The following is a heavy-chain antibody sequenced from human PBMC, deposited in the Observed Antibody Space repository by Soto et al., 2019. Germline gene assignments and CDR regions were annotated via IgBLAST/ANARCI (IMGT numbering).Heavy chain of an antibody. CDR3: AKDSSGYPAGYFDY. V-gene: IGHV3-23*01. Sequence: GGSLRLSCAASGFPFSSYAMNWVRQAPGKGLEWVSAIRGSDGATYYADSVKGRFTISRDNSKNTLYLQMNSLRAEDTAVYYCAKDSSGYPAGYFDYWGQGTLVTVSS. D-gene: IGHD3-22*01. CDR2: IRGSDGAT. J-gene: IGHJ4*02. CDR1: GFPFSSYA.